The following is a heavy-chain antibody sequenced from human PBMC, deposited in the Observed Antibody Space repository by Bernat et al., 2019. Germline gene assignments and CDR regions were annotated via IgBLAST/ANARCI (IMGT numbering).Heavy chain of an antibody. J-gene: IGHJ6*02. CDR1: GYTFTSYG. Sequence: QVQLVQSGAEVKKPGASVKVSCKASGYTFTSYGISWVRQAPGQGLEWMGWISAYNGNTNYAQKLQGRVTMTTDTSTSRAYMELRSLRSDDTAVYYCARVVQQLPPSYYGMDVWGQGTTVTVSS. CDR3: ARVVQQLPPSYYGMDV. D-gene: IGHD6-13*01. V-gene: IGHV1-18*01. CDR2: ISAYNGNT.